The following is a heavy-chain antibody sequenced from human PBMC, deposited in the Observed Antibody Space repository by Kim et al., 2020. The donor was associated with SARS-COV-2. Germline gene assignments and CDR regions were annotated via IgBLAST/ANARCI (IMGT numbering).Heavy chain of an antibody. Sequence: GGSLRLSCAASGFTFDGYAMHWVRQAPGKGLEWVSGISWNSGSIGYADSVKGRFTISRDNAKNSLYLQMNSLRAEDTALYYCAKGSGSYKAGRDAFDIWGQGTMGTVSS. V-gene: IGHV3-9*01. D-gene: IGHD3-10*01. CDR1: GFTFDGYA. CDR2: ISWNSGSI. CDR3: AKGSGSYKAGRDAFDI. J-gene: IGHJ3*02.